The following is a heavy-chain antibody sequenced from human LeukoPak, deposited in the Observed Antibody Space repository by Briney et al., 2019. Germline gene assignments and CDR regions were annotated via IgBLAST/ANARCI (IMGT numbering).Heavy chain of an antibody. CDR1: GDSISGYY. J-gene: IGHJ4*02. V-gene: IGHV4-4*07. CDR3: ARGHQRYFDWLAYFDY. CDR2: IYTSGST. Sequence: SETLSLTCTASGDSISGYYWNWVRQPAGKGLEWIGRIYTSGSTNYNPSLKSRVTMSVDTSKNQFSLKLSSVTAADTVVYYCARGHQRYFDWLAYFDYWGQGTLVTVSS. D-gene: IGHD3-9*01.